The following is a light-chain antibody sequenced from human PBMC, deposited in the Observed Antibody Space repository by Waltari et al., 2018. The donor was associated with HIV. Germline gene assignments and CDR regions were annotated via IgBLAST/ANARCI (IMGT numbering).Light chain of an antibody. CDR2: DVT. CDR1: SSDVGGYNY. Sequence: QSALTQPRSVSGSPGQSVTISCTGTSSDVGGYNYVSWYQQHPGKAPKLIIYDVTKRPAGVPDRFSGSKSCNTASLTISGLQAEDEADYYCCSYAGSYTFVFGGGTKVTVL. CDR3: CSYAGSYTFV. J-gene: IGLJ2*01. V-gene: IGLV2-11*01.